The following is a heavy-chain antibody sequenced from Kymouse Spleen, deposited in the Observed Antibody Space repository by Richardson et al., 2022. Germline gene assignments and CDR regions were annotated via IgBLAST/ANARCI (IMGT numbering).Heavy chain of an antibody. Sequence: QLQLQESGPGLVKPSETLSLTCTVSGGSISSSSYYWGWIRQPPGKGLEWIGSIYYSGSTYYNPSLKSRVTISVDTSKNQFSLKLSSVTAADTAVYYCANTGTTDWFDPWGQGTLVTVSS. D-gene: IGHD1-7*01. CDR3: ANTGTTDWFDP. CDR1: GGSISSSSYY. J-gene: IGHJ5*02. V-gene: IGHV4-39*01. CDR2: IYYSGST.